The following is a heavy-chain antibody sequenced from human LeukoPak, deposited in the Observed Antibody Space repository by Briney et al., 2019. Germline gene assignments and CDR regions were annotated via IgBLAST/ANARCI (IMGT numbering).Heavy chain of an antibody. J-gene: IGHJ2*01. Sequence: GGSLRLSCAASGFMFSTNDMSWVRQAPGKGLEWVSAISGSGDGTTYDDSVKGRFTISRDDSKNTLYLQMNSLRAEDTAVYYCAKAVGHWSFDLWGRGALVTVSS. CDR2: ISGSGDGT. V-gene: IGHV3-23*01. CDR3: AKAVGHWSFDL. CDR1: GFMFSTND.